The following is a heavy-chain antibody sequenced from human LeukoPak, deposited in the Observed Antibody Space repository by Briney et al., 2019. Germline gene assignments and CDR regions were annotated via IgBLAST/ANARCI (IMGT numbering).Heavy chain of an antibody. CDR1: GYSFTTYW. Sequence: GDSLKISCKGSGYSFTTYWIGWVRQMPGQGLEWMGIIYPGDSDTTYSPSFRGQVTISADKSINTAYLQWSSLKASDTAIYYCARGIAARHTYYYYYYGMDVWGQGTTVTVSS. J-gene: IGHJ6*02. CDR2: IYPGDSDT. D-gene: IGHD6-6*01. CDR3: ARGIAARHTYYYYYYGMDV. V-gene: IGHV5-51*01.